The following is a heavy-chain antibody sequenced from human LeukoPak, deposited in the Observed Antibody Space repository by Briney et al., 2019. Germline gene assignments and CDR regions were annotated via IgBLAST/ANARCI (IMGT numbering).Heavy chain of an antibody. CDR1: GFTFSGYW. CDR3: AKDDAWGRYKD. CDR2: ISPSGEIT. V-gene: IGHV3-23*01. J-gene: IGHJ1*01. Sequence: GGSLRLSCAASGFTFSGYWMHWVRQAPGKGLVWVSGISPSGEITYYTDSVKGRFTISRDNSKNTVSLQMNSLRGEDTAVYYCAKDDAWGRYKDWGQGTLVTVSS. D-gene: IGHD3-16*01.